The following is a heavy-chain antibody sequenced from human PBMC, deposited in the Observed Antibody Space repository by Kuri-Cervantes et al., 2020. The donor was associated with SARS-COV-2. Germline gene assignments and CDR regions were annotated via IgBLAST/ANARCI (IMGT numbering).Heavy chain of an antibody. CDR3: ARGGGVGYDS. CDR2: ISWNSGSI. CDR1: GFTFDDYA. Sequence: GGSLRLSCAASGFTFDDYAMHWVRQAPGKGLEWVSGISWNSGSIGYADSVKGRFTISKDNAKNSLYLQMDRLRVDDTAVYYCARGGGVGYDSWGQGTLVTVSS. J-gene: IGHJ4*02. V-gene: IGHV3-9*01. D-gene: IGHD3-16*01.